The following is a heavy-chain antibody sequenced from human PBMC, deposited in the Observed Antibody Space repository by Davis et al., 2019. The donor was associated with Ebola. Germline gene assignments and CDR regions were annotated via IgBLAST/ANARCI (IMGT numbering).Heavy chain of an antibody. D-gene: IGHD4-17*01. V-gene: IGHV3-48*04. CDR3: ARGATVTTVWFDP. Sequence: GESLKISCASSGFTFSSYSMNWVRQAPGKGLEWVSYISSSSSTIYYADSVKGRFTISRDNAKNSLYLQMNSLRAEDTAVYYCARGATVTTVWFDPWGQGTLVTVSS. J-gene: IGHJ5*02. CDR2: ISSSSSTI. CDR1: GFTFSSYS.